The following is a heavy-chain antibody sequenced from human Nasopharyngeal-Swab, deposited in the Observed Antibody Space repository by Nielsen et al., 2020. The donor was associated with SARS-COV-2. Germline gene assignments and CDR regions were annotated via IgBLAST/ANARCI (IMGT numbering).Heavy chain of an antibody. CDR1: RCSFSSISYY. D-gene: IGHD5-12*01. CDR2: IYYSGST. V-gene: IGHV4-39*01. CDR3: ARQIWLRFSWFDP. J-gene: IGHJ5*02. Sequence: SETLSLTFTVSRCSFSSISYYWGWIRQPPGKGLEWIGSIYYSGSTYYNPSLKSRVTISVDTSKNQFSLKLSSVTAADTAVYYCARQIWLRFSWFDPWGQGTLVTVSS.